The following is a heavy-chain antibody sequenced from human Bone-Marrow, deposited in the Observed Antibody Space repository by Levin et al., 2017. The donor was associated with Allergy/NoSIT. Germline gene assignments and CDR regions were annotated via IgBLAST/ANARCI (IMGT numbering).Heavy chain of an antibody. J-gene: IGHJ4*02. CDR1: GGSISSYS. CDR3: ASSRYNYRNFES. V-gene: IGHV4-59*01. D-gene: IGHD5-18*01. Sequence: SQTLSLTCTVSGGSISSYSWNWIRQPPGKGLEWIGYIYYSGSTDYNPSLKSRVTISVDTSKNQFALKLSSVTAADTAVYFCASSRYNYRNFESWGQGTLDTVSS. CDR2: IYYSGST.